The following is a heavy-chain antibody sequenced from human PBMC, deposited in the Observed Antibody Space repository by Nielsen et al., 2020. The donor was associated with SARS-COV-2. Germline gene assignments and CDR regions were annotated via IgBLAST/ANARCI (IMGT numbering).Heavy chain of an antibody. J-gene: IGHJ6*02. V-gene: IGHV3-7*01. CDR3: GQDMDV. Sequence: GESLKISCAAPGFAFNTFWMYWVRQAPGKGLEWVANINRDGSETYYVDSVRGRFTISRDNAKQSLHLHMTSLTADDTAIYFCGQDMDVWGQGTTVTVSS. CDR2: INRDGSET. CDR1: GFAFNTFW.